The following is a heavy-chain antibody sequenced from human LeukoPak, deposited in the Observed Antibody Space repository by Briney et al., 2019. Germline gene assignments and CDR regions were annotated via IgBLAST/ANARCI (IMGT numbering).Heavy chain of an antibody. Sequence: ASVKVSCKASGYTFTGYYMHWLRQAPGQGLEWMGWINPKSGVTKYAQKFQGRVTVTRDTSISSAYMELTSLRPDDTAVYYCAGDTSRVITVTPNDVFDLWGQGTMVTVSS. CDR2: INPKSGVT. CDR1: GYTFTGYY. D-gene: IGHD1-20*01. CDR3: AGDTSRVITVTPNDVFDL. V-gene: IGHV1-2*02. J-gene: IGHJ3*01.